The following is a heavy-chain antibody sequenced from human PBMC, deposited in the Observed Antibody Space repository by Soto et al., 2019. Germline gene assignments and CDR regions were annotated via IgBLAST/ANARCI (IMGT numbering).Heavy chain of an antibody. V-gene: IGHV4-39*01. D-gene: IGHD6-19*01. CDR3: ADMRGQWLPRD. CDR1: GGSIRSSDYY. CDR2: INSGGSA. Sequence: QLQLQESGPGLVKPSETLSLTCTVSGGSIRSSDYYWGWIRQPPGEGLEWIGNINSGGSAYYYPSLRSRVTISVDTSKTQFSLRRSSVTAADTAVYDCADMRGQWLPRDWGQGSLVTVSS. J-gene: IGHJ4*02.